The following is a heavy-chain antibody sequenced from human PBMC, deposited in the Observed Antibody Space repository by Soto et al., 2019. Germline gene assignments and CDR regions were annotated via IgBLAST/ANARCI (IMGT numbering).Heavy chain of an antibody. J-gene: IGHJ4*02. CDR2: ISAYNGNT. CDR3: AIGAYYDFWSGYSGHYFDY. D-gene: IGHD3-3*01. Sequence: GASVKVSCKASGYTFTSYGISWVRQAPGQGLEWMGWISAYNGNTNYAQKLQGRVTMTKDTSTSTAYMELRSLRSDDTAVYYCAIGAYYDFWSGYSGHYFDYWGQGTLVTVS. CDR1: GYTFTSYG. V-gene: IGHV1-18*01.